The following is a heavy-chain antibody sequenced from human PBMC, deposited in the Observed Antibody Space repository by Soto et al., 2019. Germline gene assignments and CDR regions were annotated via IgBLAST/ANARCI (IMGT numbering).Heavy chain of an antibody. CDR3: ARSDRFGDSLLYFQH. CDR1: GFTVSSNY. Sequence: PGGSLRLSCAASGFTVSSNYMSWVRQAPGKGLEWVSVIYSGGSTYYADSVKGRFTISRDNSKNTLYLQMNSLRAEDTAVYYCARSDRFGDSLLYFQHWGQGTLVTVSS. CDR2: IYSGGST. D-gene: IGHD4-17*01. J-gene: IGHJ1*01. V-gene: IGHV3-66*01.